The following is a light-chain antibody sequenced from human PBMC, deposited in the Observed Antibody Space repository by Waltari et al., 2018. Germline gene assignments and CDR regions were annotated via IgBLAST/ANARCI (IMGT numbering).Light chain of an antibody. J-gene: IGLJ1*01. CDR2: GNN. Sequence: QSVLTQPPSVSGTPGQRVTISCSGSSSTIGTNTVDWYQHPPGSAPNLLIYGNNGVPEVSPDRGSGSKSGTAATRAIGGRQSEDEADYYCAAVDDRLNGLYVVGAGTKVTVL. CDR3: AAVDDRLNGLYV. CDR1: SSTIGTNT. V-gene: IGLV1-44*01.